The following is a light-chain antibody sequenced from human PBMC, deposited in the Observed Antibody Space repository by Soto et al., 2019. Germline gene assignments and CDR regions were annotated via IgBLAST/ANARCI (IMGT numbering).Light chain of an antibody. Sequence: QSVLTQPPSASGTPGQRVTISCSGSTSNIGSTSNIGSDYVYWYQQLPGTAPKLLLSGNSHRPSGVPDRFSGSKSGTSASLAITGLQAEDEADYYCQSYDSGLFGLIFGEGTKVTVL. V-gene: IGLV1-40*01. CDR2: GNS. CDR1: TSNIGSTSNIGSDY. J-gene: IGLJ2*01. CDR3: QSYDSGLFGLI.